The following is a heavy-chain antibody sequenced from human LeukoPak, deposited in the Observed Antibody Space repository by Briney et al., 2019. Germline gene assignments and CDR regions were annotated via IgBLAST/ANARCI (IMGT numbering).Heavy chain of an antibody. V-gene: IGHV4-39*07. Sequence: TSETLSRTCTVSGGSISSGSYYWSWIRQPPGKGLEWIGEINHSGSTSYNPSLKSRVTISVDTSKNQFSLKLSSVTAADTAVYYCARVSPKYSSSWYNMPTSDPWGQGTLVTVSS. CDR2: INHSGST. CDR1: GGSISSGSYY. D-gene: IGHD6-13*01. J-gene: IGHJ5*02. CDR3: ARVSPKYSSSWYNMPTSDP.